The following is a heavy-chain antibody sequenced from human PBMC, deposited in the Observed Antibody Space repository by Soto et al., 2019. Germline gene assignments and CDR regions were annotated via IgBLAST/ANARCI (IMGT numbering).Heavy chain of an antibody. CDR1: GFTFRFYD. Sequence: LRLSCATSGFTFRFYDMHWVRQAPGKGLEWVAIISRDGNNKDYGDSVKGRFTISRDNSKNALYLQMNSLRGEDTAVYYCAKDAYTPIRTTAHDSGGLDHWGRGTLVTVSS. V-gene: IGHV3-30*18. CDR2: ISRDGNNK. D-gene: IGHD4-4*01. CDR3: AKDAYTPIRTTAHDSGGLDH. J-gene: IGHJ4*02.